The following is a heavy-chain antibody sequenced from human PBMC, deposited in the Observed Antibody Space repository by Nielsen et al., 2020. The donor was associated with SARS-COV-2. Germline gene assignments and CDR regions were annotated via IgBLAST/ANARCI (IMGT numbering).Heavy chain of an antibody. CDR2: ISSSSRYT. CDR1: GFTFSDSY. CDR3: ARDAAYSRFDY. D-gene: IGHD4-11*01. J-gene: IGHJ4*02. V-gene: IGHV3-11*05. Sequence: GESLKISCAASGFTFSDSYMSWIRQAPGKGLEWLSYISSSSRYTNYADSVKGRFTISRDNAKNSLYLQMNSLRAEDTAVYYCARDAAYSRFDYWGQGTLVTVSS.